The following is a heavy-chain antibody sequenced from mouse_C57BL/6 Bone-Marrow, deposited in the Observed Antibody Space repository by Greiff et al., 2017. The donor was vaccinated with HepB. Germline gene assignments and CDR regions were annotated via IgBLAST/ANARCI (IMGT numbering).Heavy chain of an antibody. CDR1: GFNITDYY. D-gene: IGHD1-1*01. J-gene: IGHJ1*03. CDR3: ARSHFYCGSSLDWYFDV. V-gene: IGHV14-2*01. CDR2: IDPEDGET. Sequence: EVQLKESGAELVKPGASVKLSCTASGFNITDYYMHWVKQRTEQGLEWIGRIDPEDGETKYAPKFQGKATITADTSSNTAYLQLSSLTSEDTAVYYCARSHFYCGSSLDWYFDVWGTGTTVTVSS.